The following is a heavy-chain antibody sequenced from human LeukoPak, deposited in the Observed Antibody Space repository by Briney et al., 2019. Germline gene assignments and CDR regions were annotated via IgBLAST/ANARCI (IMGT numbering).Heavy chain of an antibody. CDR3: ARDRIPDIVVVPAAIFGYYYGMDV. CDR2: IWYDGSNK. D-gene: IGHD2-2*02. J-gene: IGHJ6*02. CDR1: GFTFSSYA. Sequence: GGSLRLSCAASGFTFSSYAMHWVRQAPGKGLEWVAVIWYDGSNKYYADSVKGRFTISRDNSKNTLYLQMNSLRAEDTAVYYCARDRIPDIVVVPAAIFGYYYGMDVWGQGTTVTVSS. V-gene: IGHV3-30*04.